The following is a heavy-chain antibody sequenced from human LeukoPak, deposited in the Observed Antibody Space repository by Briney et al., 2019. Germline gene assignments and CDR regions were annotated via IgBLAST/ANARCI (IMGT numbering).Heavy chain of an antibody. CDR2: IYSGGGT. Sequence: YPGGSLRLSCAVSRFTFTSYAMHWVRQAPGKGLEWVSVIYSGGGTFYSDSAKGRFTISRDFSKNTLYLQMSSLRADDTAVYYCARDSNGPAFWGQGTLVTVSS. D-gene: IGHD6-19*01. J-gene: IGHJ4*02. CDR3: ARDSNGPAF. CDR1: RFTFTSYA. V-gene: IGHV3-53*01.